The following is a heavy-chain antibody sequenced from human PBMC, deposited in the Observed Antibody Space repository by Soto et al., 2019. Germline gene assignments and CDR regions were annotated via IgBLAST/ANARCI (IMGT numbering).Heavy chain of an antibody. V-gene: IGHV3-33*01. D-gene: IGHD1-7*01. CDR2: IWYDGSNK. Sequence: GGSLRLSCAASGFTFSSYGMHWVRQAPGKGLEWVAVIWYDGSNKYYADSVKGRFTISRDNSKNTLYLQMNSLRAEDTAVYYCARELEEAYNWNYEFVYWGQGTLVTVSS. J-gene: IGHJ4*02. CDR1: GFTFSSYG. CDR3: ARELEEAYNWNYEFVY.